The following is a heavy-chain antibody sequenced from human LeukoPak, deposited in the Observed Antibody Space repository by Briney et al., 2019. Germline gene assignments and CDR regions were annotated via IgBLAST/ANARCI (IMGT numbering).Heavy chain of an antibody. Sequence: GGSLRLSCAASGFIVSSNHMTWVRQAPGKGLEWASVIHNDGSTYYADSVKGRFTISRDNSKNTLYLQMNSLRVEDTAVYYCAALAQDYWGQGTLVTVSS. CDR2: IHNDGST. CDR1: GFIVSSNH. D-gene: IGHD3-3*02. CDR3: AALAQDY. J-gene: IGHJ4*02. V-gene: IGHV3-53*01.